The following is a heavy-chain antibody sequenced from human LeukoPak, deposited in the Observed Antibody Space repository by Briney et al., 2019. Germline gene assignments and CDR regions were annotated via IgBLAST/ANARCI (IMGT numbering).Heavy chain of an antibody. J-gene: IGHJ6*03. CDR3: AREISSGFPYYYYYYMDG. D-gene: IGHD3-3*01. V-gene: IGHV4-34*01. Sequence: SETLSLTCAVYGGSFSGYYWSWIRQPPGKGLEWIGEINHSVSTNYNPSLKGRVTISVDTSKNQVSLKPSSVTAADTAVYYCAREISSGFPYYYYYYMDGWLKGTTVTVSS. CDR2: INHSVST. CDR1: GGSFSGYY.